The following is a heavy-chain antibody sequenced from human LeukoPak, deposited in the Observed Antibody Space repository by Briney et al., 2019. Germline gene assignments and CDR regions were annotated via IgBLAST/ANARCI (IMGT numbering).Heavy chain of an antibody. CDR3: TRMTTGHDY. CDR1: GVSFNDYY. D-gene: IGHD4-17*01. Sequence: SETLSLTCAVSGVSFNDYYWSWVRQTPGKGLEWIGEINHSGYTNDSPSLKSRVTISIDTSRKQFSLNLRSVTVADTGIYYCTRMTTGHDYWGQGTRVTFSS. V-gene: IGHV4-34*01. CDR2: INHSGYT. J-gene: IGHJ4*02.